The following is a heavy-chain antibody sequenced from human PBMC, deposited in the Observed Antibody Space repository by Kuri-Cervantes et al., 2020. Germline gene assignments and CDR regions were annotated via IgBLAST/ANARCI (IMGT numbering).Heavy chain of an antibody. CDR3: ASRDGAARPIY. J-gene: IGHJ4*02. CDR1: GGSISSYY. V-gene: IGHV4-59*08. Sequence: SETLSLTCTVSGGSISSYYWSWIRQPPGKGLEWIGYIYYSGSTYYNPSLKSRVTISVDTSKNQFSLKLSSVTAADTAVYYCASRDGAARPIYWGQGTLVTVSS. D-gene: IGHD6-6*01. CDR2: IYYSGST.